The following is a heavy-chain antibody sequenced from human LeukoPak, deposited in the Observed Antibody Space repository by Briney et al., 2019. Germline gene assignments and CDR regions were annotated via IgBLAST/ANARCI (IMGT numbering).Heavy chain of an antibody. J-gene: IGHJ2*01. D-gene: IGHD2-8*01. CDR2: IYYSGST. V-gene: IGHV4-59*01. Sequence: SETLSLTCTVSGGSISSYYWSWIRQPPGKGLEWTGYIYYSGSTNYNPSLKSRVTISVDTSKNQFSLKLSSVTAADTAVYYCARDPRYCTNGVCYSNWYFDLWGRGTLVTVSS. CDR3: ARDPRYCTNGVCYSNWYFDL. CDR1: GGSISSYY.